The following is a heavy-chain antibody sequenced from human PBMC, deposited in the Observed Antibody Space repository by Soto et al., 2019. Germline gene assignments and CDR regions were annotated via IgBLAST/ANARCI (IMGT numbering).Heavy chain of an antibody. CDR2: ISYDGSNK. CDR3: ARGRGYSYGSNWFDP. Sequence: GGSLRLSCAASGFTFSSYGMHWVRQAPGKGLEWVTVISYDGSNKYYADSVKGRFTISRDNSKNTLYLQMNSLRAEDTAVYYCARGRGYSYGSNWFDPWGQGTLVTVSS. J-gene: IGHJ5*02. D-gene: IGHD5-18*01. V-gene: IGHV3-30*03. CDR1: GFTFSSYG.